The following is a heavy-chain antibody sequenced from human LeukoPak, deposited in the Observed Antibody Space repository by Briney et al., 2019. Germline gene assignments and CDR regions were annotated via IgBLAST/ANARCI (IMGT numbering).Heavy chain of an antibody. CDR3: ARTTDSSTWTLAVY. V-gene: IGHV3-30*04. Sequence: GESLRISRAASGFTFSGYAMHWVRQAPVTGLSWFSGISYDGSNKYFADSVKGRFTISRDNSKDTLYLQMNSLRAEDTALYYCARTTDSSTWTLAVYWGQGTLVTVSS. CDR1: GFTFSGYA. J-gene: IGHJ4*02. D-gene: IGHD6-13*01. CDR2: ISYDGSNK.